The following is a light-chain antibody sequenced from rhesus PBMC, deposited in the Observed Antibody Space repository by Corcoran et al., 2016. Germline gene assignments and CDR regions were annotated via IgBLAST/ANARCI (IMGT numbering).Light chain of an antibody. Sequence: DIQMTQSPSSLSASVGDKVTITCRASQGISTWLAWYQQQPGKALPLLIYKAPSLQSGVPSRFSGSGSGTEVTLTISRRQPEDFATYYCRQCNTPPWTFGQGTRVEIK. CDR2: KAP. CDR1: QGISTW. V-gene: IGKV1-21*01. CDR3: RQCNTPPWT. J-gene: IGKJ1*01.